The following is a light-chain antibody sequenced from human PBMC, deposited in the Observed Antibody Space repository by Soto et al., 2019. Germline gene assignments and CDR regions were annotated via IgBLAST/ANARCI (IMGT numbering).Light chain of an antibody. CDR1: IDDVTAYYR. Sequence: QSALTQPPSVSGSPGQSVTISCSGTIDDVTAYYRVSWYQQTPGTAPKLMIYDVSNRPSGVPDRFSGSRSGNTASLTISGLQAEDEGDYYCSSYTIRSTLVFGTGTKGTVL. V-gene: IGLV2-18*02. J-gene: IGLJ1*01. CDR2: DVS. CDR3: SSYTIRSTLV.